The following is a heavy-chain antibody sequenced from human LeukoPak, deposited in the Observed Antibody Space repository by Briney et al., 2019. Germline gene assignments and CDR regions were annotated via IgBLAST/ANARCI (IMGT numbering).Heavy chain of an antibody. CDR2: IYYSGST. D-gene: IGHD3-3*01. V-gene: IGHV4-59*08. J-gene: IGHJ4*02. CDR1: GGSISSYY. Sequence: PSETLSLTCTVSGGSISSYYWSWIRQPPGKGLEWIGYIYYSGSTNYNPSLNIRVTISVDTSKNQFSLKLNSVTAADTAVYYCARRGGVVLDYWGQGTLVTVSS. CDR3: ARRGGVVLDY.